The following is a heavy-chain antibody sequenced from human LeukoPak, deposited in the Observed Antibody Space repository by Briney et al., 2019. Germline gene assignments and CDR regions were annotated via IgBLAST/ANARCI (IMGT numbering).Heavy chain of an antibody. Sequence: PGGSLRLSCAASGFTFSSYEMNWVRQAPGKGLEWVSYISSSGSTIYYADSVKGRFTISRDNAKNSLYLQMNSLRAEDTAVYYCARVQAVAGPDYWGQGTLVTVSS. J-gene: IGHJ4*02. CDR3: ARVQAVAGPDY. CDR1: GFTFSSYE. CDR2: ISSSGSTI. V-gene: IGHV3-48*03. D-gene: IGHD6-19*01.